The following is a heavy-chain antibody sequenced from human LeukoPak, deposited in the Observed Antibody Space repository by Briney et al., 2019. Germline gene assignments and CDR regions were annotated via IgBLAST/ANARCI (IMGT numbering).Heavy chain of an antibody. Sequence: PGGSLRLSCAASGFTVGNAWMSWVRQAPGKGLEWVGRVKSKSYGGTSDYAAVVKGRSTISRDDSENTLYLQMNSLKTEDTGVYYCAASTVSGGFDIWGQGTMVTVSS. D-gene: IGHD1-14*01. CDR1: GFTVGNAW. J-gene: IGHJ3*02. CDR3: AASTVSGGFDI. CDR2: VKSKSYGGTS. V-gene: IGHV3-15*05.